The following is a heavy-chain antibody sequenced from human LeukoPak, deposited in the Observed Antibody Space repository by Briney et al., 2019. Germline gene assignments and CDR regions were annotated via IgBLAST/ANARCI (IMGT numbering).Heavy chain of an antibody. V-gene: IGHV4-34*01. J-gene: IGHJ4*02. CDR1: GGSFSGYY. Sequence: PSETLSLTCAVYGGSFSGYYWSWIRQPPGKGLEWIGEINHSGSTNYNPSLKSRVTISVDTSKNQFSLKLSSVTAADTAVYYCAREVPSEGSGWYTTNPYYFDYWGQGTLVTVSS. CDR3: AREVPSEGSGWYTTNPYYFDY. CDR2: INHSGST. D-gene: IGHD6-19*01.